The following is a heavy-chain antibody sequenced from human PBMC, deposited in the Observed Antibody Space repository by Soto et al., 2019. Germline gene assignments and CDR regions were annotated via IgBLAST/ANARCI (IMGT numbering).Heavy chain of an antibody. D-gene: IGHD6-13*01. CDR1: GGSISSGGYY. V-gene: IGHV4-31*03. Sequence: ASETLSLTCTVSGGSISSGGYYWSWIRQHPGKGLEWIGYIYYSGSTYYNPSLKSRVTISVGTSKNQFSLKLSSVTAADTAVYYCAVYSSRMYSSSWYPGSCFDPWGQGTLVTAPQ. CDR2: IYYSGST. CDR3: AVYSSRMYSSSWYPGSCFDP. J-gene: IGHJ5*02.